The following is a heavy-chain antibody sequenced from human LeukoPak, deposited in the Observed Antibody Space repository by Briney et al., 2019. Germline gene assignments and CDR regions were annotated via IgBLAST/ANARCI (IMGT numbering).Heavy chain of an antibody. CDR2: INPNSGGT. Sequence: ASVKVSCKASGYTFTGYYMHWVRQAPGQGLEWMGWINPNSGGTNYAQKFQGRVTMTRDTSISTAYMELSRLRSDDTAVYYCARDTAGITIFYPSFDYWGQGTLVTVSS. J-gene: IGHJ4*02. CDR1: GYTFTGYY. D-gene: IGHD3-9*01. V-gene: IGHV1-2*02. CDR3: ARDTAGITIFYPSFDY.